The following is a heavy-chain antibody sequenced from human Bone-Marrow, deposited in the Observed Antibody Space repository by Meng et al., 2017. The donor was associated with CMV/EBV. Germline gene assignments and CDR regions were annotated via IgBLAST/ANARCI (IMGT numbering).Heavy chain of an antibody. CDR1: GGSVSSGSYY. J-gene: IGHJ6*02. Sequence: SETLSLTCTVSGGSVSSGSYYWSWIRQPPGKGLEWIGYLYYSGSTNYNPSLKSRVTISVDTSKNQFSLKLSSVTAADTAVYYCARDPTIFGVVIKGGRGYYYGMDVWGQGTTVTVSS. V-gene: IGHV4-61*01. D-gene: IGHD3-3*01. CDR2: LYYSGST. CDR3: ARDPTIFGVVIKGGRGYYYGMDV.